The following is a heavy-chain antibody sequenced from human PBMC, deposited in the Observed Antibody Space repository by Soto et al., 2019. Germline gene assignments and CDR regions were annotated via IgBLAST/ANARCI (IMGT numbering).Heavy chain of an antibody. CDR2: INHSGST. CDR1: GGSFSGYD. J-gene: IGHJ6*03. CDR3: ARGGPAAKVYYYYYYYMDV. V-gene: IGHV4-34*01. Sequence: PSETLSLTCAVYGGSFSGYDWSWIRQPPGKGLEWIGEINHSGSTNYNPSLKSRVTISVDTSKNQFSLKLSSVTAADTAVYYCARGGPAAKVYYYYYYYMDVWGKGTTVTVSS. D-gene: IGHD2-2*01.